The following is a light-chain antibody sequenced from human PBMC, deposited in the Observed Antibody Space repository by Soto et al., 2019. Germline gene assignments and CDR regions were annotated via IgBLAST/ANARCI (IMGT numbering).Light chain of an antibody. CDR2: EVS. CDR3: SSYTSSSTLV. CDR1: SSDVGGYNF. J-gene: IGLJ2*01. V-gene: IGLV2-14*01. Sequence: QSALTQPASVSGSPEQSITISCTGTSSDVGGYNFVSWYQQHPGIAPKLMIYEVSNRPSGVSNRFSGSKSGNTAYLTISGLQAEDEADYYCSSYTSSSTLVFGGGTQLTVL.